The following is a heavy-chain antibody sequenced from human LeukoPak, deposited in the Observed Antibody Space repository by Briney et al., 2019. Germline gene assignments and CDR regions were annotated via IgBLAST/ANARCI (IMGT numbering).Heavy chain of an antibody. J-gene: IGHJ4*02. D-gene: IGHD4-23*01. CDR2: IASDGSST. CDR3: ARGRPHGNDY. Sequence: GGSLRLSCAASGFTFSSYWKNWVRQAPGKGLVWVSRIASDGSSTTYADSVKGRFSISRDNAKNTLYLQMNSLRVEDTAAYYCARGRPHGNDYWGQGTLVTVSS. CDR1: GFTFSSYW. V-gene: IGHV3-74*01.